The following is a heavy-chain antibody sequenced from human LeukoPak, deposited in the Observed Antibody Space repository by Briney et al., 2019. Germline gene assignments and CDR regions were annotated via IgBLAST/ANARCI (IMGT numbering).Heavy chain of an antibody. CDR1: GFTFDDYG. CDR3: ARGVYSSEYFDY. Sequence: GGSLRLSCAASGFTFDDYGMSWVRQAPGKGLEWVSGINWNGGSTGYADSAKGRFTISRDNAKNSLYLQMNSLRAEDTALYYCARGVYSSEYFDYWGQGTLVTVSS. D-gene: IGHD6-25*01. CDR2: INWNGGST. J-gene: IGHJ4*02. V-gene: IGHV3-20*04.